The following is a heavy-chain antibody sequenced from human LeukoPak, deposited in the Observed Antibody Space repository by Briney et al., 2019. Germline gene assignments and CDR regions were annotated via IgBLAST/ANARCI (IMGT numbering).Heavy chain of an antibody. CDR1: GYTFTGYY. D-gene: IGHD2-15*01. V-gene: IGHV1-2*02. CDR2: INPNSGGT. J-gene: IGHJ5*02. CDR3: ARDWYCSGISCYDCFDP. Sequence: WASVKVSCKASGYTFTGYYMHWVRQAPGQGLEWMGWINPNSGGTNYAQNFQGRVTLTTDTSTTTAYMEVTSLRSDDTAVYYCARDWYCSGISCYDCFDPWGQGTLVIVSS.